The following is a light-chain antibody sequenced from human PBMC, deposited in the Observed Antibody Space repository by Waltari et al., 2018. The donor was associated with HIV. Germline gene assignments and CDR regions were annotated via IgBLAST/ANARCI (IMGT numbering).Light chain of an antibody. Sequence: SYELTQPPSVSVSPGQTARITCSGHALPKQYAYWYQQKPGQAPGLLIFKDTERPSGIPDRFSGSSSGTIVTLTISGVQAEDEADYYCQSADNTAIYWVFGGGTKLTVL. CDR3: QSADNTAIYWV. CDR1: ALPKQY. V-gene: IGLV3-25*03. J-gene: IGLJ3*02. CDR2: KDT.